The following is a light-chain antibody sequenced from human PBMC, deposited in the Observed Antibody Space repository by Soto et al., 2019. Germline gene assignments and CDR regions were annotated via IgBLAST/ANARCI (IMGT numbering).Light chain of an antibody. CDR3: QSYDSSLSGGV. Sequence: QSLMTNPPSVSGAPGQRVTISCTGGSSNFGAAHDVHWYQHVPGTAPKLLIYGNNNRPSGVPDRFSGSKSDTSASLAITGLQAEDEADYYCQSYDSSLSGGVFGGGTQLTGL. CDR2: GNN. CDR1: SSNFGAAHD. V-gene: IGLV1-40*01. J-gene: IGLJ3*02.